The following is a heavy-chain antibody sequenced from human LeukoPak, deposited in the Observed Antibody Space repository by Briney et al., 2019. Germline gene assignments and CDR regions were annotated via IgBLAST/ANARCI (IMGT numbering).Heavy chain of an antibody. V-gene: IGHV3-30-3*01. D-gene: IGHD2-2*01. CDR3: ARSLRYCSSTSCSRGGFDAFDI. Sequence: PGGSLRLSCAASGFTFSSYAMLWLRQAPGKGLEWVAVISYDGSNKYYADSVKGRFTISRDNSKNTLYLQMNSLRAEDTAVYYCARSLRYCSSTSCSRGGFDAFDIWGQGTMVTVSS. J-gene: IGHJ3*02. CDR1: GFTFSSYA. CDR2: ISYDGSNK.